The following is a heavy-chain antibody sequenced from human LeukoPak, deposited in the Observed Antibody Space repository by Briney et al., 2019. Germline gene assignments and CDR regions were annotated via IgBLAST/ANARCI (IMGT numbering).Heavy chain of an antibody. Sequence: SETLSLTCTVSGGSISSGSYYWSWIRQPAGKGLEWIGRIYTSGSTNYNPSLKSRVTISVDTSKNQFSLKLSSVTAADTAVYYCARVYGGYSGPFDYWGQGTLVTVSS. J-gene: IGHJ4*02. D-gene: IGHD5-12*01. V-gene: IGHV4-61*02. CDR1: GGSISSGSYY. CDR2: IYTSGST. CDR3: ARVYGGYSGPFDY.